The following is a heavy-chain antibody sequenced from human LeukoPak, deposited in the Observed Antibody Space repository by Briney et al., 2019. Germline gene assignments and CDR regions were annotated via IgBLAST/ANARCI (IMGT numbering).Heavy chain of an antibody. J-gene: IGHJ4*02. CDR2: ISYDGSNK. Sequence: PGGSLRLSCAASGFTFSSYGMHWVRQAPGKGLEWVAVISYDGSNKYYADSVKGRFTISRDNSKNTLYLQMNSLRAEDTAVYYCAKGRYTSSWYFHDYWGQGTLATVSS. CDR3: AKGRYTSSWYFHDY. CDR1: GFTFSSYG. D-gene: IGHD6-13*01. V-gene: IGHV3-30*18.